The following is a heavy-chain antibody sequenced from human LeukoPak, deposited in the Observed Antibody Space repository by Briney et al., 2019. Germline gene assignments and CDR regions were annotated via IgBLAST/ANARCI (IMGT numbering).Heavy chain of an antibody. J-gene: IGHJ4*02. Sequence: ASVKVSCKASGGTFSSYAISWVRQAPGQGLEWMGRINPNSGGTNYAQKFQGRVTMTRDTSISTAYMELSRLRSDDTAVYYCASGGYALNGIDYWGQGTLVTVSS. V-gene: IGHV1-2*06. CDR1: GGTFSSYA. CDR3: ASGGYALNGIDY. CDR2: INPNSGGT. D-gene: IGHD3-16*01.